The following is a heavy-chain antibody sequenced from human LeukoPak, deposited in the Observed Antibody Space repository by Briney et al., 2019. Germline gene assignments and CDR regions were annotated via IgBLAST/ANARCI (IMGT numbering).Heavy chain of an antibody. J-gene: IGHJ4*02. CDR3: ARTSGSYTSDFDY. Sequence: GGSLRLSCAASGFTVSSNYMSWVRQAPGKGLEWVSVIYSGGSTYYADSVKGRFTISRDNSKNTLYLQMNSLRAEDTAVYYCARTSGSYTSDFDYWGQGTLVTVSS. CDR2: IYSGGST. V-gene: IGHV3-66*02. CDR1: GFTVSSNY. D-gene: IGHD1-26*01.